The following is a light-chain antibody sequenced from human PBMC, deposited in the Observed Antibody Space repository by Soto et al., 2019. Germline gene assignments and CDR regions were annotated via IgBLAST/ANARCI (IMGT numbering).Light chain of an antibody. CDR2: GAS. CDR1: QSVSSSY. V-gene: IGKV3-20*01. Sequence: EIVLTQSPGTLALSPGERATLSCRASQSVSSSYLAWYQQKPGQAPRLLISGASSRATGIPDRFSGSGSGTDFTLAISRLEPEDFAVYYCQQYGSSPYTFGQGTKLEIK. J-gene: IGKJ2*01. CDR3: QQYGSSPYT.